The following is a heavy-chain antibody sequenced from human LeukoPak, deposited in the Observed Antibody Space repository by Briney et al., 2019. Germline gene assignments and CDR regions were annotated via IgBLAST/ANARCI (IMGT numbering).Heavy chain of an antibody. Sequence: PGGSLRLSCAASGFTFSSYAMHWVRQAPGKGLEWVAVISYDGSNKYYADSVKGRFTISRDNSKNTLYLQMNSLRAEDTAVYYCAKASIQLWLVAPQIFDYWGQGTLVTVSS. CDR2: ISYDGSNK. J-gene: IGHJ4*02. V-gene: IGHV3-30-3*01. CDR1: GFTFSSYA. D-gene: IGHD5-18*01. CDR3: AKASIQLWLVAPQIFDY.